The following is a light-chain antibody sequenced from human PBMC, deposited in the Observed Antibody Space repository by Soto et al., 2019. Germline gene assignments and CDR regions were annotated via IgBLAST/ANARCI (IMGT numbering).Light chain of an antibody. Sequence: DIQLTQSPSFLSASVGDRVTITCRASQGISSHLAWYQQQPGKAPKLLIYVASTLQSGVPSRFSGSGSGTEFTLTISCLQPEVFASYYWQQHNSYPITFGQGTRLEIK. J-gene: IGKJ5*01. CDR1: QGISSH. CDR3: QQHNSYPIT. CDR2: VAS. V-gene: IGKV1-9*01.